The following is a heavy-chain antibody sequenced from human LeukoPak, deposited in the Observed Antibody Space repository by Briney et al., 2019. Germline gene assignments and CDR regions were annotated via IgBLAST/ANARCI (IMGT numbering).Heavy chain of an antibody. V-gene: IGHV4-59*01. D-gene: IGHD5-24*01. CDR2: IYYSGST. CDR3: ARDLGGRGGNNYCCDY. J-gene: IGHJ4*02. Sequence: SETLSLTCTVSGGSISSYYWSWIRQPPGKGLEWIGYIYYSGSTNYNPSLKSRVTISVDTSKNQFSLKLSSVTAADTAVYYCARDLGGRGGNNYCCDYWGQGTLVTVSS. CDR1: GGSISSYY.